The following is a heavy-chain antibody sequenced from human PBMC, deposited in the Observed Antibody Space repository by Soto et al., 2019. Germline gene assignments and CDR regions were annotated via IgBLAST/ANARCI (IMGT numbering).Heavy chain of an antibody. CDR2: ISSSSSTI. Sequence: PGGSLRLSCAASGFTFSSYSMNWVRQAPGKGLEWVSYISSSSSTIYYADSVKGRFTISRDNAKNSLYLQMNSLRDEDTAVYYCARDQPLGYCSGGSCYSVGYYYYGMDVWGQGTTVTVSS. J-gene: IGHJ6*02. CDR3: ARDQPLGYCSGGSCYSVGYYYYGMDV. V-gene: IGHV3-48*02. CDR1: GFTFSSYS. D-gene: IGHD2-15*01.